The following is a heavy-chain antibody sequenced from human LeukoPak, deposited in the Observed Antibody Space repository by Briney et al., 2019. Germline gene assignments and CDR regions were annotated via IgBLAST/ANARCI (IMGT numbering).Heavy chain of an antibody. V-gene: IGHV4-30-2*01. CDR1: GGSISSGNYY. Sequence: PSETLSLTCTASGGSISSGNYYWSWIRQPPGKGLEWIGYIHDTGSTYYNPSLKSRVTISIDRSENHFSLKLSSVTAADTAVYYCASSSWYSSPADWGQGTLVTVSS. D-gene: IGHD6-13*01. CDR3: ASSSWYSSPAD. J-gene: IGHJ4*02. CDR2: IHDTGST.